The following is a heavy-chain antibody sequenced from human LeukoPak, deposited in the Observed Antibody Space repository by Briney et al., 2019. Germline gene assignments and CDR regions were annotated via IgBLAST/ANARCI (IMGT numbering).Heavy chain of an antibody. CDR2: ISSSSSYI. CDR3: TFGWLQFGEIDY. V-gene: IGHV3-21*01. Sequence: PGGSLRLSCAASGFTFSSYSMNWVRQAPGKGLEWFSSISSSSSYIYYADSVKGRFTISRDNAKNSLYLQMNSLRAEDTAVYYCTFGWLQFGEIDYWGQGTLVTVSS. CDR1: GFTFSSYS. D-gene: IGHD5-24*01. J-gene: IGHJ4*02.